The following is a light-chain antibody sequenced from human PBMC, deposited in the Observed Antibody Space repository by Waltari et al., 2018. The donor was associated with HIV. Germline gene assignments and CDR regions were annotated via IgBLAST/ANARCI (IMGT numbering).Light chain of an antibody. CDR3: QHRHNWQGT. Sequence: DIVLTQSPAILSLSPGENAILLCRASQSIDGQIAWYQHKTGQPPRLLLYDATHRVSGVPARFSGSASGVDFTLTITTLEAGDFGIYYCQHRHNWQGTFGPGTRVDFK. J-gene: IGKJ1*01. CDR2: DAT. CDR1: QSIDGQ. V-gene: IGKV3-11*01.